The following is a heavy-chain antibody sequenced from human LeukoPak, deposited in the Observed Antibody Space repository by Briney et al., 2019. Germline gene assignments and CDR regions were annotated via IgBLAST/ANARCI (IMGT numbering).Heavy chain of an antibody. Sequence: GGSLRLSCAASGFTFSSYEMNWVRQAPGKGLEWVSYISSSSSTIYYADSVKGRFTISRDNAKNSLYLQMNSLRDEDTAVSYCARAGRYYDSSGFLFGYWGQGTLVTVSS. V-gene: IGHV3-48*02. D-gene: IGHD3-22*01. CDR3: ARAGRYYDSSGFLFGY. CDR1: GFTFSSYE. CDR2: ISSSSSTI. J-gene: IGHJ4*02.